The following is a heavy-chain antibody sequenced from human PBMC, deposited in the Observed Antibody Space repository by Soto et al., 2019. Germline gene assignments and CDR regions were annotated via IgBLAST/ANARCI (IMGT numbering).Heavy chain of an antibody. D-gene: IGHD5-18*01. V-gene: IGHV1-69*02. CDR1: GGTFSSYT. CDR2: IIPILGIA. J-gene: IGHJ5*02. CDR3: ARGSSAGIQMDNWCDP. Sequence: QVQLVQSGAEVKKPGSSVKVSCKASGGTFSSYTISWVRQAPGQGLEWMGRIIPILGIANYAQKFQGRVTSTADKSTSTAYMELSSLRSEDTAVYYCARGSSAGIQMDNWCDPWCQGTLVTVSS.